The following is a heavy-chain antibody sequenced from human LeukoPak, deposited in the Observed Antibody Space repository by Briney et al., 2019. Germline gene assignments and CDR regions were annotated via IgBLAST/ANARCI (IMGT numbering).Heavy chain of an antibody. Sequence: GGSLRLSCAASGSSFSGKFMSWARQAPGKGLEWVSGISSSGSGDNTYYADSVKGRFTTSRDSSKNTLFLHMNTLRAEDTAIYYCAKDRTVGASYWYFDLWGRGTLVTVSS. CDR2: ISSSGSGDNT. CDR3: AKDRTVGASYWYFDL. J-gene: IGHJ2*01. V-gene: IGHV3-23*01. CDR1: GSSFSGKF. D-gene: IGHD1-26*01.